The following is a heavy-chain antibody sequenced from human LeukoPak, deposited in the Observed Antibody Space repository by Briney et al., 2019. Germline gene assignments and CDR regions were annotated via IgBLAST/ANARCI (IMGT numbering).Heavy chain of an antibody. CDR1: RFTFSDFY. D-gene: IGHD6-19*01. CDR3: ARHARVAGFDY. V-gene: IGHV3-11*04. Sequence: PGGSLRLSCAASRFTFSDFYMSWIRQVPGKGLEWISYISNSGTTIYYADSVKGRFTISRDNAKNSLYLQMNSLRAEDTAVYYCARHARVAGFDYWGLGTLVTVSS. CDR2: ISNSGTTI. J-gene: IGHJ4*02.